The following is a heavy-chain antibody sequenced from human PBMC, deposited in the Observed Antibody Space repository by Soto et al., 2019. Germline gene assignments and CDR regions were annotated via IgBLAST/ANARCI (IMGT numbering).Heavy chain of an antibody. V-gene: IGHV3-21*01. D-gene: IGHD6-19*01. CDR2: ISSSSSYI. Sequence: PQRLSKAVSGVNCGNHGINWVRQAPGKGLEWVSSISSSSSYIYYADSVKGRFTISRDNAKNSLYLQLNSLRAEDTAVYYCARGSGSHWHYWGQGTLVTVSS. CDR3: ARGSGSHWHY. J-gene: IGHJ4*02. CDR1: GVNCGNHG.